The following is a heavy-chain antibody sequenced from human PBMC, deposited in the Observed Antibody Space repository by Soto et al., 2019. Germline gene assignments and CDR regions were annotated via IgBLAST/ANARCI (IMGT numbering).Heavy chain of an antibody. V-gene: IGHV1-69*01. CDR3: ARDPHSTYSHYYYYGMDV. CDR2: IIPIFGTA. CDR1: GGTFSGYA. J-gene: IGHJ6*02. D-gene: IGHD3-16*01. Sequence: QVQLVQSGAEVKKPGSSVKVSCKASGGTFSGYAISWVRQAPGQGLEWMRGIIPIFGTANYAQKFQGRVTITADESTSTAYMELSSLRSEDTAVYYCARDPHSTYSHYYYYGMDVWGQGTTVTVSS.